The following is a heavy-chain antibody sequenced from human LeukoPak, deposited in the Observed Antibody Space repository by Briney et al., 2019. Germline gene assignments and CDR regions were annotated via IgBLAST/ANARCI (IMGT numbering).Heavy chain of an antibody. CDR1: GFTFSSYA. Sequence: PGGSLRLSCAASGFTFSSYAMHWVRQAPGKGLEWVAVISYDGSNKYYADSVKGRFTISRDNSKNTLYLQMNSLRAEDTAVYYCGRGPTGESHAFDIWGQGTMVTVSS. CDR3: GRGPTGESHAFDI. V-gene: IGHV3-30*04. J-gene: IGHJ3*02. D-gene: IGHD3-10*01. CDR2: ISYDGSNK.